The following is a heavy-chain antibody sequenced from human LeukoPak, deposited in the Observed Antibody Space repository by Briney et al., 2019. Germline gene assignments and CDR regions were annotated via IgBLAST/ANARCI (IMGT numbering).Heavy chain of an antibody. CDR2: IFPGDSDT. J-gene: IGHJ3*02. Sequence: GESLKISCKASGNSITTYWIGWVRQKPGKGLEWMGLIFPGDSDTKYSPSFQGQVTISADKSISTAYQQWSSLKASDTAMYYCATYFAGAETFDIWGQGTMVTVSS. CDR1: GNSITTYW. CDR3: ATYFAGAETFDI. D-gene: IGHD3-16*01. V-gene: IGHV5-51*01.